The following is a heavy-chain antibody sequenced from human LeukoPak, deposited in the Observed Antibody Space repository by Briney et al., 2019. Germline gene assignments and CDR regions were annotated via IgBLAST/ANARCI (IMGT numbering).Heavy chain of an antibody. CDR3: AREFSHYTSSWFCDY. D-gene: IGHD6-13*01. J-gene: IGHJ4*02. CDR2: ISYDGSKK. V-gene: IGHV3-30-3*01. CDR1: GFTFSSYA. Sequence: PGRSLRLSCAASGFTFSSYAIHWVRQAPGKGLEWVAVISYDGSKKYYADSVKGRFTISRDNSKNTLYLQMKSLRADDTAVYFCAREFSHYTSSWFCDYWGQGTLLTVPS.